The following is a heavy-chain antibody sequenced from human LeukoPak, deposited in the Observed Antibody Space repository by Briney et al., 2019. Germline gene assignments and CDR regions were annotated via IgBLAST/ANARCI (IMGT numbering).Heavy chain of an antibody. CDR2: INHSGST. CDR1: GGSFSGYY. Sequence: PSETLSLTCAVYGGSFSGYYWSWIRQPPGKGLEWIGEINHSGSTNYNPSLKSRVTISVDTSKNQFSLKLSSVTAADTAVYYCAIGGVSPVPDPGDDAFDIWGQGTMVTVSS. V-gene: IGHV4-34*01. J-gene: IGHJ3*02. D-gene: IGHD3-10*01. CDR3: AIGGVSPVPDPGDDAFDI.